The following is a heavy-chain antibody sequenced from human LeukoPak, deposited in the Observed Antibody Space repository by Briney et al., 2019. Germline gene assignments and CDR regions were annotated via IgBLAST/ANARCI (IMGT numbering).Heavy chain of an antibody. CDR3: ARAVWDSSGHLFDY. Sequence: GGSLRLSCAASGFSFSVYWMHWVRHVPGKGPVWVSRIKTDGSITDYADFVKGRFTISRDNAKNTLYLQMNSLRAEDTAVYYCARAVWDSSGHLFDYWGQGTLVTVSS. D-gene: IGHD3-22*01. V-gene: IGHV3-74*01. CDR1: GFSFSVYW. J-gene: IGHJ4*02. CDR2: IKTDGSIT.